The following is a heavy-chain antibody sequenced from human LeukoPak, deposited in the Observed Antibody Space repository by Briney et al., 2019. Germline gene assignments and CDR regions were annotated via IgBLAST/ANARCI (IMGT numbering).Heavy chain of an antibody. CDR3: AKDLPSCTTSSCWGHFDY. Sequence: PGGSLRLSCAASGFIFSSYGMYWVRQAPGKGLEWVAFIRYDGSNKYYADSVKGRFIISRDNSKNTLYLQMNCLRAEDTAVYYCAKDLPSCTTSSCWGHFDYWGQGTLVTVSS. J-gene: IGHJ4*02. D-gene: IGHD2-2*01. V-gene: IGHV3-30*02. CDR2: IRYDGSNK. CDR1: GFIFSSYG.